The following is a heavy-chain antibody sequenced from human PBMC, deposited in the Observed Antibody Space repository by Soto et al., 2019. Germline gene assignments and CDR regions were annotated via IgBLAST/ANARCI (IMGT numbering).Heavy chain of an antibody. J-gene: IGHJ4*02. Sequence: GGSLRLSCPASGFTFSSYAMHWVRQAPGKGLEYVSAISSNGGSTYYADSVKGRFTISRDNSKNTLYLQMSSLRAEDTAVYYCVKGKYSSSLLPPTFDYWGQGTLVTVSS. V-gene: IGHV3-64D*06. CDR2: ISSNGGST. CDR1: GFTFSSYA. CDR3: VKGKYSSSLLPPTFDY. D-gene: IGHD6-6*01.